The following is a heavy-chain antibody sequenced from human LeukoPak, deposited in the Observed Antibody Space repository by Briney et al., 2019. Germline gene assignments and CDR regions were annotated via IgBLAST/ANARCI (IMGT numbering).Heavy chain of an antibody. CDR1: GGSISSYY. Sequence: PSETLSLTCTVSGGSISSYYWSWIRQPPGKGLEWIGYIYYRGSTYYNPSLKSRVSISIDTSNNQFSLTLNSVTAADTALYFCARRRYYDSTGYLDWGQGTLVTVSS. V-gene: IGHV4-59*08. D-gene: IGHD3-22*01. CDR2: IYYRGST. J-gene: IGHJ1*01. CDR3: ARRRYYDSTGYLD.